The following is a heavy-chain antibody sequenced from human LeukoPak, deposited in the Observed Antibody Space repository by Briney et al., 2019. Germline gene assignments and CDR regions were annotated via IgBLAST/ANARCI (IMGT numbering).Heavy chain of an antibody. CDR2: ISAYNGNT. J-gene: IGHJ6*03. CDR3: ARTRSMAFMDV. D-gene: IGHD5-24*01. Sequence: ASVKVSCKTSGGTFSNYAISWVRQAPGQGLEWMGWISAYNGNTNYAQKPQGRVTMTTDTSTSTAYMELRSLRSDDTAVYYCARTRSMAFMDVWGKGTTVTVSS. CDR1: GGTFSNYA. V-gene: IGHV1-18*01.